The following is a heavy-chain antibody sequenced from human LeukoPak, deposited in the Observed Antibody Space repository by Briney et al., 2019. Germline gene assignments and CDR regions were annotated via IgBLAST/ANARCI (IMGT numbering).Heavy chain of an antibody. CDR1: GYTFTDYY. J-gene: IGHJ4*02. V-gene: IGHV1-2*02. CDR3: ARDLGFCSGGSCGSMTTVTSYDY. Sequence: ASVKVSCKASGYTFTDYYMHWVRQAPGQGLEWMGWLNPNSGATNFAQKFQGRVTMTRDTSISTTYMELSRLRSDDTAVYYCARDLGFCSGGSCGSMTTVTSYDYWSQGTLVTVSS. CDR2: LNPNSGAT. D-gene: IGHD2-15*01.